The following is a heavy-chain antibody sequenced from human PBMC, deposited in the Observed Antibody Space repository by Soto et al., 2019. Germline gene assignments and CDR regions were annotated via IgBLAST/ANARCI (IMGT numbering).Heavy chain of an antibody. D-gene: IGHD3-16*02. Sequence: ADSVKVSCNAHGYTRTSYYIHSVRQCLGEGREWMGIINPNGGSTRFAQTFQGRITMTRDTSTSTVYMELRSLRSEDTAVYYRASSSAGVFGLAIEGSHWLAPWGKGSLVTYPQ. CDR2: INPNGGST. V-gene: IGHV1-46*01. CDR1: GYTRTSYY. J-gene: IGHJ5*02. CDR3: ASSSAGVFGLAIEGSHWLAP.